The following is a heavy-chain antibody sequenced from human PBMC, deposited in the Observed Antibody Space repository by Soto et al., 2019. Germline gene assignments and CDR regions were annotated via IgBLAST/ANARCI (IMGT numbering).Heavy chain of an antibody. D-gene: IGHD1-1*01. V-gene: IGHV3-53*01. CDR3: ARGGNCVVDAFDI. J-gene: IGHJ3*02. CDR1: GFTVSSNY. CDR2: IYSGGST. Sequence: GGSLRLSCAASGFTVSSNYMSWVRQAPGKGLEWVSVIYSGGSTYYADSVKGRFTISRDNSKNTLYLQMNSLRAEDTAVYYCARGGNCVVDAFDIWGQGTMVTVSS.